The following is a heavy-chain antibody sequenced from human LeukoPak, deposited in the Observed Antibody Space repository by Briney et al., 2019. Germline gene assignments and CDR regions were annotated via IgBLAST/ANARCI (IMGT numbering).Heavy chain of an antibody. J-gene: IGHJ4*02. CDR3: ARPSPPGDGYNPCDY. D-gene: IGHD5-24*01. V-gene: IGHV3-30-3*01. CDR2: ISYDGSNK. Sequence: AGRSLRLSCAASGFTFSSYAMHWVRQAPGKGLEWVAVISYDGSNKYYTDSVKGRFTISRDNSKSTVYLQMNSLRPEDTAVYYCARPSPPGDGYNPCDYWGPGALVIVSS. CDR1: GFTFSSYA.